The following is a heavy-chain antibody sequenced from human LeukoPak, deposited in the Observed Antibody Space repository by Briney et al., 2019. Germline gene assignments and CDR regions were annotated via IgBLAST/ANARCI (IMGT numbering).Heavy chain of an antibody. Sequence: SVKVSCKASGGTFSSYAISWVRQAPGQGLEWMGGIIPIFGTANYAQRFQGRVTITADESTSTAYMELSSLRSEDTAVYYCARGRNSIAAAATVCWGQGTLVTVSS. CDR1: GGTFSSYA. J-gene: IGHJ4*02. V-gene: IGHV1-69*01. CDR2: IIPIFGTA. CDR3: ARGRNSIAAAATVC. D-gene: IGHD6-13*01.